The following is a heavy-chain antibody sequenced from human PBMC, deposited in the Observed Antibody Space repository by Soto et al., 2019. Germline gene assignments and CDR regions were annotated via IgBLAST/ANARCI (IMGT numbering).Heavy chain of an antibody. Sequence: QVQLQESGPGLVKPSQTLSLTCTVSGGSISSGDYYWSWIRQHPGKGLEWIGYIYYSGSTYYNPSLTGRVTXLVXTXKNQFSLNLNSVTAADTAVYYCARSLSNGGAVYFDSRGQGTLVTVSS. CDR1: GGSISSGDYY. CDR2: IYYSGST. J-gene: IGHJ4*02. V-gene: IGHV4-31*03. CDR3: ARSLSNGGAVYFDS. D-gene: IGHD4-17*01.